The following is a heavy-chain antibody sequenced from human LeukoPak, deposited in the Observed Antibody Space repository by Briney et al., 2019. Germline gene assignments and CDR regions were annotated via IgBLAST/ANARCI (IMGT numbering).Heavy chain of an antibody. CDR1: GFTFSNYD. Sequence: GGSLRLSCAASGFTFSNYDMNWVRQAPGKGLEWVSAVSGGGATGNTAYADSVKGRFTISRDNSENTLYLKMNSLDAADTAVYYCAIDADLWSGYFHYFDFCREGTLVTVSS. V-gene: IGHV3-23*01. CDR2: VSGGGATGNT. D-gene: IGHD3-3*01. J-gene: IGHJ4*02. CDR3: AIDADLWSGYFHYFDF.